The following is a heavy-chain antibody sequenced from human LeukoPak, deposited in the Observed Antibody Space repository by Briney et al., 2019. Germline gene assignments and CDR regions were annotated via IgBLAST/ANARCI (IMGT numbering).Heavy chain of an antibody. J-gene: IGHJ4*02. D-gene: IGHD1-14*01. CDR3: VSGKYYFDY. CDR1: GYSISSGYY. CDR2: IDHSGST. Sequence: SETLSRTCAVSGYSISSGYYWGWIRQPPGKGLEWIGRIDHSGSTYYNPVLKSRVTISVDTSKNQFSLKLSSVTAADTAVYYCVSGKYYFDYWGQGTLVTVSS. V-gene: IGHV4-38-2*01.